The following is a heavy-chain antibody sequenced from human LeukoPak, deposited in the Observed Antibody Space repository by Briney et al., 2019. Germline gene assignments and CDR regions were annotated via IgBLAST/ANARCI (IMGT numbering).Heavy chain of an antibody. CDR3: AKFPPSLVDTAMAFDY. D-gene: IGHD5-18*01. CDR2: IRGSGGST. Sequence: PGGSLRLSCAASGFTFSSYAMSWVRQAPGKGLEWVSAIRGSGGSTYYADSVKGRFTISRDNSKNTLYLQMNSLRAEDTAVYYCAKFPPSLVDTAMAFDYWGQGTLVTVSS. V-gene: IGHV3-23*01. J-gene: IGHJ4*02. CDR1: GFTFSSYA.